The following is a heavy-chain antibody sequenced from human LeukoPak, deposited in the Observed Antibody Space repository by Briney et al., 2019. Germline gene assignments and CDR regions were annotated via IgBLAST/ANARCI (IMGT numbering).Heavy chain of an antibody. Sequence: PSETLSLTCSVSGGSIINADYYWGWIRQAPGKGLEWIGSIFYGERNHYNPSLKSRAAMSVDTSKSQFSLKLTSVTAADAAMYYCARQLPTAAADTRGYFEYWGQGAVVTVSS. CDR3: ARQLPTAAADTRGYFEY. D-gene: IGHD6-13*01. CDR2: IFYGERN. J-gene: IGHJ4*01. V-gene: IGHV4-39*01. CDR1: GGSIINADYY.